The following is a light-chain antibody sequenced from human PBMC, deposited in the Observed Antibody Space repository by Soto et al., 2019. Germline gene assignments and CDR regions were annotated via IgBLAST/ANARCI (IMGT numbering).Light chain of an antibody. CDR1: QSVNIY. CDR2: GAT. J-gene: IGKJ3*01. Sequence: EIVMTQSPATLSVSPGERATLSCRASQSVNIYLAWYQQKPGQAPRLLIFGATYRATGIPARFSGSGSGTEFNLTISSLQSEDFATYYCQQSYSSSLFSFGPGTKVDIK. CDR3: QQSYSSSLFS. V-gene: IGKV3D-15*01.